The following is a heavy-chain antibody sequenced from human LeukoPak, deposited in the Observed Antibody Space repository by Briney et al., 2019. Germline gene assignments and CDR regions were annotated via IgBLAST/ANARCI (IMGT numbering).Heavy chain of an antibody. Sequence: KTGGSLRLSCAASGFTFSSYGMNWVRQAPGRGLEWVSSISSSSSYIYYADSVKGRFTISRDNAKNSLYLQMNSLRAEDTAVYYCARDSSGSYLNYYYYYMDVWGKGTTVTVSS. D-gene: IGHD1-26*01. CDR1: GFTFSSYG. J-gene: IGHJ6*03. V-gene: IGHV3-21*01. CDR2: ISSSSSYI. CDR3: ARDSSGSYLNYYYYYMDV.